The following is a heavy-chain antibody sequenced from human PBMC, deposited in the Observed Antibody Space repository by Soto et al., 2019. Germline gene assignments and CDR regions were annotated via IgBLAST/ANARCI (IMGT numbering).Heavy chain of an antibody. V-gene: IGHV4-59*01. CDR1: GGSISSYY. Sequence: SETLSLTCTVSGGSISSYYWSWIRQPPGKGLEWIGYIYYSGSTNYNPSLKSRVTISVDTSKNQFSLKLSSVTAADTVVYYCARWSLVRGVIPYYYYGMDVWGQGTTVTVSS. CDR3: ARWSLVRGVIPYYYYGMDV. CDR2: IYYSGST. D-gene: IGHD3-10*01. J-gene: IGHJ6*02.